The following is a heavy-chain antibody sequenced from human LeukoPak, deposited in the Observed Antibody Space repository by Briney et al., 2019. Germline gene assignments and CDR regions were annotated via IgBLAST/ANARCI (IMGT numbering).Heavy chain of an antibody. J-gene: IGHJ4*02. CDR1: GFTFSSYA. D-gene: IGHD3-22*01. CDR3: AKTRGHYDSSGYAKKYYFDY. V-gene: IGHV3-23*01. Sequence: PGGSLRLSCAASGFTFSSYAMSWVRQAPGKGLEWVSAISGSGGSTYYADSVKGRFTISRDNSKNTLYLQMNSLRAEDTAVYYCAKTRGHYDSSGYAKKYYFDYWGQGTLVTVSS. CDR2: ISGSGGST.